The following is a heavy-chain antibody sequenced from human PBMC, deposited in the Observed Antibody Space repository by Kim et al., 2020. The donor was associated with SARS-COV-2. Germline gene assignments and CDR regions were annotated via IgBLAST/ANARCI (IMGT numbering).Heavy chain of an antibody. D-gene: IGHD6-13*01. CDR1: GFTVSSNY. V-gene: IGHV3-53*01. CDR2: IYSGGST. Sequence: GGSLRLSCAASGFTVSSNYMSWVRQAPGKGLEWVSVIYSGGSTYYADSVKGRFTISRDNSKNTLYLQMNSLRAEDTAVYYCAREFIGPSIAAAGTVYYFDYWGQGTLVTVSS. CDR3: AREFIGPSIAAAGTVYYFDY. J-gene: IGHJ4*02.